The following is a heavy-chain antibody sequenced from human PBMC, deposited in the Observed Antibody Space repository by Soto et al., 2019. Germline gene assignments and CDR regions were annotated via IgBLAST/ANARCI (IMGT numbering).Heavy chain of an antibody. CDR1: GGSISSYY. CDR3: ARSSGYDSRFHY. CDR2: IYYIGST. D-gene: IGHD5-12*01. V-gene: IGHV4-59*08. Sequence: PSETLSLTCTVSGGSISSYYWSWIRQPPGKGLEWIGYIYYIGSTNYNPSLKSRVTISVDTSKNQISLKLSSVTAADTAVYYCARSSGYDSRFHYWGQGTLVTVSS. J-gene: IGHJ4*02.